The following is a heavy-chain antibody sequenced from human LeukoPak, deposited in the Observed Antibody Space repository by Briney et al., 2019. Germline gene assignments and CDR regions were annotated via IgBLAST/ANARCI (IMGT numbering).Heavy chain of an antibody. J-gene: IGHJ6*03. CDR2: INHSGST. CDR1: GGSFSGCY. CDR3: ASQGHHGKIVGTTLSYFYMDV. Sequence: SETLSLTCAVYGGSFSGCYWSWIRQPPGKGLEGFGEINHSGSTNYNPPLNSLVTISVDTTNNQFSLKLGSVPAADTAFYYCASQGHHGKIVGTTLSYFYMDVWGKGTTVTVSS. V-gene: IGHV4-34*01. D-gene: IGHD1-26*01.